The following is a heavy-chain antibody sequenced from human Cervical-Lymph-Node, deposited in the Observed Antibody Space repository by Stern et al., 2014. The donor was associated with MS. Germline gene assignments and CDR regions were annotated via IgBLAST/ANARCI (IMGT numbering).Heavy chain of an antibody. V-gene: IGHV3-11*01. Sequence: VQLVESGGGLVKPGGSLRLSCAVSGFSLSDFYMHWIRQAQGKGLEWISFIGGIEGHISYADSAKGRFTISRDNAQNSFFLHINSLRAEDTAVYYCAREWSGLDFWGQGTLVTVSS. D-gene: IGHD3-3*01. CDR1: GFSLSDFY. CDR2: IGGIEGHI. J-gene: IGHJ4*02. CDR3: AREWSGLDF.